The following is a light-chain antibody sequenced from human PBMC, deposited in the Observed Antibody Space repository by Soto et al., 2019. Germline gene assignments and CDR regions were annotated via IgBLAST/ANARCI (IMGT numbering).Light chain of an antibody. V-gene: IGLV2-11*01. Sequence: QSALTQPRSVSGSPGQSVTISCTGTDRDVGAYKYVSWYQQHPGKAPKLIIYDVSKRPSGVPDRFSGSKSGNMASLTISGLQAQDEADYYCSSYSSNNILSYVFGTGTKVTVL. CDR3: SSYSSNNILSYV. CDR1: DRDVGAYKY. J-gene: IGLJ1*01. CDR2: DVS.